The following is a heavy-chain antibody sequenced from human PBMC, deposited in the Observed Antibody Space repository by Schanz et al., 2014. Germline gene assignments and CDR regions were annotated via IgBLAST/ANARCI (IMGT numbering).Heavy chain of an antibody. CDR2: IYDSGNT. CDR3: ARLVGASFYYGMDV. V-gene: IGHV4-31*03. Sequence: QVQLQESGPGLVKPSQTLFLTCNVSGDSMSSGGYYWNWIRQHPGKGLEWIGYIYDSGNTYYNPTLKSRVTMSIDTSENQFCLNLTAVTGADTAVYYCARLVGASFYYGMDVWGQGTTVTVSS. D-gene: IGHD2-15*01. CDR1: GDSMSSGGYY. J-gene: IGHJ6*02.